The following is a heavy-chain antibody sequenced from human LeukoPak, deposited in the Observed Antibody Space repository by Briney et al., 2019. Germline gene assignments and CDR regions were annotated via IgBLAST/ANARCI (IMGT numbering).Heavy chain of an antibody. D-gene: IGHD2-2*01. V-gene: IGHV1-69*01. CDR2: IIPIFGTA. CDR1: GGTFSSYA. J-gene: IGHJ5*02. CDR3: ARDYPIVVVPAARAGNWFDP. Sequence: AASVKVSCKASGGTFSSYAISWVRQAPGQGLEWMGEIIPIFGTANYAQKFQGRVTITADESTSTAYMELSSLRSEDTAVYYCARDYPIVVVPAARAGNWFDPWGQGTLVTASS.